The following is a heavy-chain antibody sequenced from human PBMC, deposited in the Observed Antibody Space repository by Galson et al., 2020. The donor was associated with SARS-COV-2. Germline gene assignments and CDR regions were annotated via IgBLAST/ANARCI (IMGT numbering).Heavy chain of an antibody. D-gene: IGHD1-26*01. Sequence: GGSLRLSCAGPGFSVSSNYMKWVRKATGKGMEWVSAIHNTASTYYADSVKGRFTISRDNSKNTLYLQMNSLRVEDTAVYYCTRDCCSGSYYGYWGRGTLVTVSS. CDR1: GFSVSSNY. J-gene: IGHJ4*02. V-gene: IGHV3-66*03. CDR2: IHNTAST. CDR3: TRDCCSGSYYGY.